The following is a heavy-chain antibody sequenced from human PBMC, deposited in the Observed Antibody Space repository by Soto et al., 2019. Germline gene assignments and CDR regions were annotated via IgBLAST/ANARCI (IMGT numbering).Heavy chain of an antibody. CDR1: GGTFSGHA. CDR2: LIPLFGTT. J-gene: IGHJ4*02. Sequence: QVQLVQSGAEVKKPGSSVKVSCEASGGTFSGHAISWVRQAPGQGPEWMGGLIPLFGTTQHAQNFQDRLTITADKSTSTAYMELTSLRFEDPAIYYCARGPNWGYRFDSWGQGTLVTVSS. CDR3: ARGPNWGYRFDS. V-gene: IGHV1-69*06. D-gene: IGHD7-27*01.